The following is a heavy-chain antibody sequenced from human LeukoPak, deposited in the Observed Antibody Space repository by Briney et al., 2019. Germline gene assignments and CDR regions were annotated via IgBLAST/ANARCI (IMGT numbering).Heavy chain of an antibody. CDR1: GFTFSSYA. CDR3: ARGTGTTTFDY. D-gene: IGHD1-7*01. Sequence: GGSLRLSCAASGFTFSSYAMSWVRQAPGKGLEWVSSISSSSSYIYYADSVKGRFTISRDNAKNSLYLQMNSLRAEDTAVYYCARGTGTTTFDYWGQGTLVTVSS. V-gene: IGHV3-21*01. CDR2: ISSSSSYI. J-gene: IGHJ4*02.